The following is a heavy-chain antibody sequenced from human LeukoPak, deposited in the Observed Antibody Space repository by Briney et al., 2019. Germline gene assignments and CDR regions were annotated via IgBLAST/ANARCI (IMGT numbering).Heavy chain of an antibody. J-gene: IGHJ3*02. CDR1: GYSFSGYY. V-gene: IGHV1-2*06. CDR3: AGEDNSSGYRPFDI. Sequence: GASVKVSCKASGYSFSGYYIGWVRQAPGQGLEWMGRINPNNGGTNYAQKFQGRVTMTRDMSMSTAYMELSRLRSVDTAVYYCAGEDNSSGYRPFDIWGQGTMVTVPS. D-gene: IGHD3-22*01. CDR2: INPNNGGT.